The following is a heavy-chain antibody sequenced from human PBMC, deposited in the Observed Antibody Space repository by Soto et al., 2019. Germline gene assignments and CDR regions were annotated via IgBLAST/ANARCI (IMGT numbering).Heavy chain of an antibody. V-gene: IGHV1-69*01. CDR1: GGTFSSYA. Sequence: QVQLVQSGAEVKKPGSSVKVSCKASGGTFSSYAISWVRQAPGQGLEWMGGIIPIFGTANYAQKFQGRVTITADESRSTAYMELSSLRSEDTAVYYCARRLGVVPADILYYYYGMDVWGQGTTVTVSS. CDR3: ARRLGVVPADILYYYYGMDV. CDR2: IIPIFGTA. D-gene: IGHD2-2*01. J-gene: IGHJ6*02.